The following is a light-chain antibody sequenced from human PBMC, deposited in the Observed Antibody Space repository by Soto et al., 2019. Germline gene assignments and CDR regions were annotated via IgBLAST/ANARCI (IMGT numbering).Light chain of an antibody. CDR2: GIS. CDR3: QQYTDWPLT. CDR1: QSVSSC. J-gene: IGKJ1*01. V-gene: IGKV3-20*01. Sequence: EIVLTQSPGTLSLSPGERATLSCRASQSVSSCLAWYQQKPGQAPRLLIYGISTRATGVPGRFSGSGSGTDFTLTISRLEPEDFAVYYCQQYTDWPLTFGQGTKGDIK.